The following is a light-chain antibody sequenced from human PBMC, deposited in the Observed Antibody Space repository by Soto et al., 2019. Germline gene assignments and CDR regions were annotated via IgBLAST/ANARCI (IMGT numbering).Light chain of an antibody. CDR2: GAS. CDR1: QSVSSN. V-gene: IGKV3-15*01. Sequence: EIVMTQSPATLSVSPGERATLSCRASQSVSSNLAWYQQKLGQAPRLLIYGASTTTTGIPARFSGSGSGTEYTLTISSLQSEDFAVYYCQQYNNWPPWTFGQGTKVEIK. CDR3: QQYNNWPPWT. J-gene: IGKJ1*01.